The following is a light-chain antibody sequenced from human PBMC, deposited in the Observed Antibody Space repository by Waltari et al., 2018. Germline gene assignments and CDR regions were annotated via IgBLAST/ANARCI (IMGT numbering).Light chain of an antibody. V-gene: IGLV2-18*02. CDR1: SSDIGIYNH. CDR3: ASYTSTFTWV. CDR2: DVT. J-gene: IGLJ3*02. Sequence: QSALTQPPSVSVSPGQSVTITCTGTSSDIGIYNHVSWFQQPPGTAPKLLICDVTYRPVGVVDRFSGSKSGNTASLTISGLPTEDESDYYCASYTSTFTWVFGAGTKLRVL.